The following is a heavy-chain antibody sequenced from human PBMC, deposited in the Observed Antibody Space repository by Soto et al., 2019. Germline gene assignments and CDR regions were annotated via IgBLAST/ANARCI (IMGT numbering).Heavy chain of an antibody. CDR1: GGTFSSYA. CDR3: ARDRTSNYYYGMDV. V-gene: IGHV3-30*16. Sequence: QVQLVQSGAEVKKPGSSVKVSCKASGGTFSSYAISWVRQAPGQGLEWVAVISYDGSNKYYADSVKGRFTISRDNSKNTLYLQMNSLRAEDTAVYYCARDRTSNYYYGMDVWGQGTTVTVSS. D-gene: IGHD2-2*01. J-gene: IGHJ6*02. CDR2: ISYDGSNK.